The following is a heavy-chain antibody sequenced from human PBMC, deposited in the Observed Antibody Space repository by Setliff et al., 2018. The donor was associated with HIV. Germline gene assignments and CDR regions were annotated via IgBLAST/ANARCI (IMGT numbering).Heavy chain of an antibody. CDR1: GGSISSSSYY. D-gene: IGHD3-10*01. CDR2: IYYSRST. J-gene: IGHJ4*02. Sequence: ETLSLTCTVSGGSISSSSYYWGWIRQPPGKGLEWIGSIYYSRSTNYNPSLKSRVTISVDTSKNQFSLKLSSVTAADTAVYYCARGAELLWFGELHNIPYFDYWGQGTLVTVSS. CDR3: ARGAELLWFGELHNIPYFDY. V-gene: IGHV4-39*07.